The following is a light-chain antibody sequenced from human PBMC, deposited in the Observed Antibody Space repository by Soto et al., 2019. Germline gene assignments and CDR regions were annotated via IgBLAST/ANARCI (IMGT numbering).Light chain of an antibody. V-gene: IGKV3-15*01. CDR1: QSVSSN. Sequence: IVLTQSPGTLSLSPGERATLSCRASQSVSSNLAWYQQKPGQAPRLLIYGASTRATDMPGRFSGRGAGAEFTLTISSLQSEDFAVYYCQQYRSWPRTFGQGTKVDI. CDR2: GAS. J-gene: IGKJ1*01. CDR3: QQYRSWPRT.